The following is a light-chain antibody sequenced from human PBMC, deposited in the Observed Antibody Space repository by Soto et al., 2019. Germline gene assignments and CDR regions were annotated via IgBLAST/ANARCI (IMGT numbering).Light chain of an antibody. CDR1: QSISSW. CDR2: DAS. CDR3: QQYNGYSET. J-gene: IGKJ1*01. Sequence: IQMTQSPSTLSASVGDRVTITCRASQSISSWLAWYQQKPGKAPKLLIYDASSLQSGVPSRFSGSGSGTEFTLTISSLQPDDFATYYCQQYNGYSETFGQGTKVDIK. V-gene: IGKV1-5*01.